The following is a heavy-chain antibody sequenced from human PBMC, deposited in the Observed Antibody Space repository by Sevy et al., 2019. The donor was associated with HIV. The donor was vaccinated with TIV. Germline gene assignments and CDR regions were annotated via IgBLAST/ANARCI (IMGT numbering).Heavy chain of an antibody. Sequence: ASVKVSCKASGYPFNSLYMHWIRQAPGQGLEWMGIIDPSGGRSIYAQKFQDRVTMSRDTSTSTIYMELRRLRSDDTASYHCSGGDFDFWNVNVADLYYFDQWGQGTPVTVSS. D-gene: IGHD3-3*01. J-gene: IGHJ4*02. CDR2: IDPSGGRS. V-gene: IGHV1-46*02. CDR1: GYPFNSLY. CDR3: SGGDFDFWNVNVADLYYFDQ.